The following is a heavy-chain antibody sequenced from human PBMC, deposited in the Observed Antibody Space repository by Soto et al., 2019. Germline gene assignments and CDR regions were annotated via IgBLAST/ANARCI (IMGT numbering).Heavy chain of an antibody. J-gene: IGHJ4*02. D-gene: IGHD1-26*01. CDR1: GFTFDDYA. Sequence: EVQLVDFGGGVVRPGGSLRLSCAASGFTFDDYAMNWVRQGPGKGLEWVSGVNWNGDVTSYADSVKGRFTISRDNAKNSLYLQMNSLRAEDTALYYCARDLAGSYKPFDYWGQGTLVTVSS. V-gene: IGHV3-20*04. CDR2: VNWNGDVT. CDR3: ARDLAGSYKPFDY.